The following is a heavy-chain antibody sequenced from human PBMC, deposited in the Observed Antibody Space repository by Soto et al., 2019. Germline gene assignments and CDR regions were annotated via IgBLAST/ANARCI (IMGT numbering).Heavy chain of an antibody. V-gene: IGHV5-51*01. Sequence: GESLKISCKGSGYSFTSYWIGWVRQMPGKGLEWMGIIYPGDSDTRYSPSFQGQVTISADKSISTAYLQWSSLKASDTAMYYCARPSKLLWFGELLWGGMDVWGQGTTVTVSS. CDR2: IYPGDSDT. CDR1: GYSFTSYW. J-gene: IGHJ6*02. D-gene: IGHD3-10*01. CDR3: ARPSKLLWFGELLWGGMDV.